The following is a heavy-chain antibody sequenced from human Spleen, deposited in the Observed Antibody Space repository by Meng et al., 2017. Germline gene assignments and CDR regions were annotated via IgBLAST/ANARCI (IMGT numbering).Heavy chain of an antibody. CDR3: ARGSSGWYNLGWFDP. CDR2: ISSTGKTT. J-gene: IGHJ5*02. V-gene: IGHV3-11*04. D-gene: IGHD6-19*01. Sequence: GESLKISCAASGFTFSDQYMSWIRQAPGKGPEWISYISSTGKTTYYADSVKGRFTISRDNAKKSLYLQMNSLRAEDTAVYYCARGSSGWYNLGWFDPWGQGTLVTVSS. CDR1: GFTFSDQY.